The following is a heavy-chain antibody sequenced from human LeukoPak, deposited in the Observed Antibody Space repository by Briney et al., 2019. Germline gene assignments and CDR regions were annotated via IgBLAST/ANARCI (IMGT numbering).Heavy chain of an antibody. D-gene: IGHD3-16*01. CDR3: ARDWGPTGAFDI. CDR1: GGSISSGSYY. J-gene: IGHJ3*02. V-gene: IGHV4-61*02. Sequence: SETLSLTCTVSGGSISSGSYYWSWIRQPAGKGLEWIGRIYTSGSTNYNPSLKSRVTISVDTSKNQFSLKLSSVTAADTAVYYCARDWGPTGAFDIWGQGTMVPVSP. CDR2: IYTSGST.